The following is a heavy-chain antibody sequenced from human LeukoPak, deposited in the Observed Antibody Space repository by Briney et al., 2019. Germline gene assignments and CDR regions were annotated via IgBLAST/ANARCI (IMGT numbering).Heavy chain of an antibody. Sequence: GRSLRLSCAASGFTFSSYGMHWVRQAPGKGLEWVAVISYDGSNKYYADSVKGRLTISRDNSKNTLYLQMNSLRAEDTAVYYCARDVGDYDEGDYFDYWGQGTLVTVSS. V-gene: IGHV3-30*03. CDR3: ARDVGDYDEGDYFDY. CDR1: GFTFSSYG. CDR2: ISYDGSNK. J-gene: IGHJ4*02. D-gene: IGHD4-17*01.